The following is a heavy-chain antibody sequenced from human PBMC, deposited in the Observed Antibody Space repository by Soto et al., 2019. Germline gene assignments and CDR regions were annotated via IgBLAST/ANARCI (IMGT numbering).Heavy chain of an antibody. CDR2: INHSGST. CDR3: ARGGSWYEGYWFDP. CDR1: GGSFSGYY. V-gene: IGHV4-34*01. J-gene: IGHJ5*02. D-gene: IGHD6-13*01. Sequence: SETLSLTCVVYGGSFSGYYWSWIRQPPGKGLEWIGEINHSGSTNYNPSLKSRVTISVDTSKNQFSLKLSSVTAADTAVYYCARGGSWYEGYWFDPWGQGTLVTVSS.